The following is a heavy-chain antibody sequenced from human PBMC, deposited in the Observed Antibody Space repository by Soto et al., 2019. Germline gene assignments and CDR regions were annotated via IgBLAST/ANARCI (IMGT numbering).Heavy chain of an antibody. D-gene: IGHD6-19*01. V-gene: IGHV3-21*01. CDR1: GFTFTSHS. Sequence: EVQLVESGGGLVKPGGSLRLSCGASGFTFTSHSMNWVRQAPGKGPEWVSCISSSSSYIYYADSVKGRFTISRDNAKNLLYLQMSSLRAEDTAVYYCVRGPISSGWYRWFDPWGQGTLVTVSS. J-gene: IGHJ5*02. CDR3: VRGPISSGWYRWFDP. CDR2: ISSSSSYI.